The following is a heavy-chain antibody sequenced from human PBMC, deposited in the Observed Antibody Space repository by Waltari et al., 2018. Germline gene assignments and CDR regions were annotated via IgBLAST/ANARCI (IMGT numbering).Heavy chain of an antibody. J-gene: IGHJ5*02. CDR1: GFTFSSYW. D-gene: IGHD3-10*01. Sequence: EVQLVESGGGLVQPGGSLRLSCAASGFTFSSYWMSWVRPAPGKGLEWVAKINEDGSGKYYVDSVKGRFTISRDNAKNSFYLQMNSLRAEDTAVYYCANAIGDGSVPEAWGREILVTVSS. CDR3: ANAIGDGSVPEA. V-gene: IGHV3-7*03. CDR2: INEDGSGK.